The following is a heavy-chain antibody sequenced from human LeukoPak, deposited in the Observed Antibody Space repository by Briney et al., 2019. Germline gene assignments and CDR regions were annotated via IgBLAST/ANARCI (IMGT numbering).Heavy chain of an antibody. D-gene: IGHD6-13*01. V-gene: IGHV3-21*01. CDR2: ISNDAKYI. J-gene: IGHJ1*01. CDR3: TTPAAGPRAEYSQY. CDR1: GFTFSSYS. Sequence: GGSLRLSCAASGFTFSSYSMNWVRQAPGKGLEWVSSISNDAKYIYYADSLKGRFTVSRDDAKNSLYLQMNSLAVEDTAVYYCTTPAAGPRAEYSQYWGQGTQVTVSS.